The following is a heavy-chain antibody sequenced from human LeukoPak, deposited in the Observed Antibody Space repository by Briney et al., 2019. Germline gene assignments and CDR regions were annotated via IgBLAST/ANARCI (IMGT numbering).Heavy chain of an antibody. D-gene: IGHD1-1*01. Sequence: SETLSLTCTVPGGSISSYYWSWIRQPPGKGLEWIGYIYYSGSTNYNPSLKSRVTISVDTSKNQFSLKLSSVTAADTAVYYCAREDQGTWDYWGQGTLVTVSS. CDR3: AREDQGTWDY. CDR1: GGSISSYY. CDR2: IYYSGST. J-gene: IGHJ4*02. V-gene: IGHV4-59*01.